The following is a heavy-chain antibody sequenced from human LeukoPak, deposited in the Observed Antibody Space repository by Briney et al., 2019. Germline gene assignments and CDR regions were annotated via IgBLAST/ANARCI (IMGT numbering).Heavy chain of an antibody. J-gene: IGHJ4*02. CDR1: GFTFSSSW. CDR2: IKQDESEK. Sequence: PGGSLRLSCAASGFTFSSSWMSWVRQAPGKGLEWVANIKQDESEKYYVDSLKGRFTISRDNARNSLYLQMNSLRAEDTAVYYCATYSSGWFFDYWGQGTLVTVSS. D-gene: IGHD6-19*01. CDR3: ATYSSGWFFDY. V-gene: IGHV3-7*01.